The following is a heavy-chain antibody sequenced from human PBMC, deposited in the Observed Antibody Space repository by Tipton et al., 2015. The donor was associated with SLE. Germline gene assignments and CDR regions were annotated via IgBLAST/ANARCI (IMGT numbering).Heavy chain of an antibody. D-gene: IGHD3-3*01. CDR3: ARTPDFWSGYAFDI. CDR1: GFTFSSYS. J-gene: IGHJ3*02. V-gene: IGHV3-21*03. CDR2: ISSSSSYI. Sequence: SLRLSCAASGFTFSSYSMNWVRQAPGKGLEWVSSISSSSSYIYYADSVKGRFTIPRDNAKNSLYLQMNSLRAEDTAVYYCARTPDFWSGYAFDIWGQGTMVTVSS.